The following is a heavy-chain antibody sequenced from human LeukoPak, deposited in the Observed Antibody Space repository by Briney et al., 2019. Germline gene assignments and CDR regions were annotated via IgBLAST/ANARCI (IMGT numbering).Heavy chain of an antibody. J-gene: IGHJ6*03. Sequence: GGSLRLSCAASGFTFSSYSMNWVRQAPGKGLEWVSYISSSSSTIYYADSVKGRFTISRDNAKNSLYLQMSSLRDEDTAVYYCARDQKMPDYYMDVWGKGTTVTVSS. CDR3: ARDQKMPDYYMDV. CDR1: GFTFSSYS. V-gene: IGHV3-48*02. CDR2: ISSSSSTI. D-gene: IGHD2-2*01.